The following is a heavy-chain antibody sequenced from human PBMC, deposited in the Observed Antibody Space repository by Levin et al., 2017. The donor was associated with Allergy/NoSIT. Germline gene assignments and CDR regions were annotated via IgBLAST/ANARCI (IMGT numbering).Heavy chain of an antibody. Sequence: PGGSLRLSCAASGFTFSNYAMNWVRRAPGKGLEWVSDISCNGGTIYSADSVKGRFTISRDNAKNSLYLHMNSLRAEDTAVYYCARHLGKFWRGGNYFDYWGQGTLVTVSS. CDR2: ISCNGGTI. CDR3: ARHLGKFWRGGNYFDY. V-gene: IGHV3-48*03. CDR1: GFTFSNYA. J-gene: IGHJ4*02. D-gene: IGHD3-3*01.